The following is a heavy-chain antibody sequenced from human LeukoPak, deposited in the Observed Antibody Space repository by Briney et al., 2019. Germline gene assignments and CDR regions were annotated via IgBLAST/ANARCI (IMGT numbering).Heavy chain of an antibody. Sequence: SGTLSLTCTVSGGSISGYYWSWIRQPPGEGLGWVCYIYYIVGTTYNPSPQSRVTISSDTSKNQFSLNRSSATCADRAVYYITRVGLTVHGSGWLAFQHWGQGTLVTVSS. D-gene: IGHD6-19*01. J-gene: IGHJ1*01. CDR2: IYYIVGT. V-gene: IGHV4-59*01. CDR3: TRVGLTVHGSGWLAFQH. CDR1: GGSISGYY.